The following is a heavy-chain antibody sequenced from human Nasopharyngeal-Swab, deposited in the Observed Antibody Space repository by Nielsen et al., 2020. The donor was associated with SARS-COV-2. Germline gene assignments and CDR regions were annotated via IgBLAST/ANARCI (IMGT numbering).Heavy chain of an antibody. V-gene: IGHV3-33*01. CDR1: GFSVTSHA. D-gene: IGHD3-22*01. J-gene: IGHJ4*02. CDR2: IWYDGTNK. Sequence: GESLKISCKASGFSVTSHAMHWVRQAPGKGLEWVAVIWYDGTNKFYADSVKGRFTISRDNSKNTLYLQMNSLRAEDTAMYYCHLSSGYDGYINYWGQGTLVTVSS. CDR3: HLSSGYDGYINY.